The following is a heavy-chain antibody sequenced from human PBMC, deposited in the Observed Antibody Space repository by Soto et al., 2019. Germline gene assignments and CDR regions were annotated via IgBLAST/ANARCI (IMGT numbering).Heavy chain of an antibody. CDR2: IYSGGST. D-gene: IGHD5-18*01. CDR3: ARDKYSYGPTPLHYYGMDV. J-gene: IGHJ6*02. Sequence: EVQLVESGGGLVQPGGSLRLSCAASGFTVSSNYMSWVRQAPGKGLEWVSVIYSGGSTYYADSVKGRFTISRDNSKNTLYLQMNSLRAEDTAVYYCARDKYSYGPTPLHYYGMDVWGQGTTVTVSS. V-gene: IGHV3-66*01. CDR1: GFTVSSNY.